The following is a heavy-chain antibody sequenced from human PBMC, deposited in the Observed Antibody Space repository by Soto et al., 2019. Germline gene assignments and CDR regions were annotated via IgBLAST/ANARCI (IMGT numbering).Heavy chain of an antibody. CDR2: TWYDESNK. D-gene: IGHD6-13*01. CDR1: GFSFSIYG. J-gene: IGHJ4*02. CDR3: ARYYPSRIGAVGRLFDY. V-gene: IGHV3-33*01. Sequence: GGSLRLSCAASGFSFSIYGMHWVRQAPGKGLEWVAVTWYDESNKYYRDSVKGRFTISRDNSNNTLYLQMNSLRAEDTAVYYCARYYPSRIGAVGRLFDYWGPGTLVTVSS.